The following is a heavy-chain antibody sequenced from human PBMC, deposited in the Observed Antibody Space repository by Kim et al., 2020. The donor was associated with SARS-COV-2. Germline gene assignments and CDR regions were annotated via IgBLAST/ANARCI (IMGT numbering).Heavy chain of an antibody. Sequence: SETLSLTCTVSGGSISSSSYYWGWIRQPPGKGLEWIGSIYYSGSTYYNPSLKSRVTISVDTSKNQFSLKLSSVTAADTAVYYCARQLLIEDVWGSYRPLKPQYYFDYWGHGTLVTVSS. D-gene: IGHD3-16*02. CDR1: GGSISSSSYY. CDR2: IYYSGST. V-gene: IGHV4-39*01. J-gene: IGHJ4*01. CDR3: ARQLLIEDVWGSYRPLKPQYYFDY.